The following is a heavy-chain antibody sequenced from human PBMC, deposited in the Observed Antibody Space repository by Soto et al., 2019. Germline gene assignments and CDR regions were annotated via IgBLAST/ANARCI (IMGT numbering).Heavy chain of an antibody. CDR2: IIPVFGTT. CDR3: AREYYDGRGFYSWYFDI. D-gene: IGHD3-22*01. V-gene: IGHV1-69*06. Sequence: QVQLVQSGAEVKNPGSSLKVSCKASGGTFGNYAFSWVRKAPGQGLEWLGGIIPVFGTTNYARKFQGRVSITADKTKSTAYMDLSSLSSGDTAVYYCAREYYDGRGFYSWYFDIWGRGTLVTVPS. J-gene: IGHJ2*01. CDR1: GGTFGNYA.